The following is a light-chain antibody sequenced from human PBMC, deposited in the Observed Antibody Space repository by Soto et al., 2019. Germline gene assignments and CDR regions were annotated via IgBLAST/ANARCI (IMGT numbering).Light chain of an antibody. CDR1: QSVSSY. J-gene: IGKJ5*01. CDR2: DAS. CDR3: QQRSNWHSIT. V-gene: IGKV3-11*01. Sequence: EVLITQSPATLSVSPGERATLSCRASQSVSSYLACYQQKPGQAPRLLIYDASNRATGIPARFSGSGSGTDFTLTISSLEPEDFALYYCQQRSNWHSITFGQGTRLEIK.